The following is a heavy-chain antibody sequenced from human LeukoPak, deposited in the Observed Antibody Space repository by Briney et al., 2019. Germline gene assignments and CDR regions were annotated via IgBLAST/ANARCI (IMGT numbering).Heavy chain of an antibody. CDR2: IYYSGST. CDR1: GGSISSGGYY. J-gene: IGHJ4*02. D-gene: IGHD4-17*01. CDR3: ARVTTVTTSFHFDY. Sequence: SETLSLTCTVSGGSISSGGYYWSWIRQPPGEGLEWVGYIYYSGSTYYHPSLKSRVTISLDTSKNQFSLKLSSVTAADTAVYYCARVTTVTTSFHFDYWGQGTLVTVSS. V-gene: IGHV4-30-4*01.